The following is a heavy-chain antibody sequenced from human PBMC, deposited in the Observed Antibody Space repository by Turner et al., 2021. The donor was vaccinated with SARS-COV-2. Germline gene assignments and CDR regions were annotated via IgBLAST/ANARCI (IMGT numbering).Heavy chain of an antibody. CDR3: AGWLAPTNDAFEI. J-gene: IGHJ3*02. D-gene: IGHD6-19*01. Sequence: EVQLLESGGGLVQPGGSLSPAWAASGSRLANYDMSWVRQVPGKGLEYVSSINYNGDYTFYADSVKGRFSISRDNSDNTLYLQMNSLRADDSAKYYCAGWLAPTNDAFEIWGQGTMVTVSS. CDR1: GSRLANYD. V-gene: IGHV3-23*01. CDR2: INYNGDYT.